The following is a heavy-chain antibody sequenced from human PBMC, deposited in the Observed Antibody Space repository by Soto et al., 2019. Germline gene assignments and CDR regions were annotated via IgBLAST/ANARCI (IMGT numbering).Heavy chain of an antibody. V-gene: IGHV1-18*01. D-gene: IGHD3-3*01. CDR2: ISAYNGNT. J-gene: IGHJ6*03. Sequence: ASVKVSCKASGYTFTSYGISWVRQAPGQGLEWMGWISAYNGNTNYAQKLQGRVTMTTDTSTSTAYMELRSLRSDDTAVYYCARLYDFWSGPPSYYYYYYMDVWGKGTTVTVS. CDR3: ARLYDFWSGPPSYYYYYYMDV. CDR1: GYTFTSYG.